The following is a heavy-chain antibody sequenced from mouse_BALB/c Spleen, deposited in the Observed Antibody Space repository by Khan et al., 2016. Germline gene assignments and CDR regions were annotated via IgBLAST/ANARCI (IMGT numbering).Heavy chain of an antibody. CDR3: TRNGLPHWYFDV. CDR1: GFAFSRYD. V-gene: IGHV5-12-1*01. CDR2: ISSGGDFT. D-gene: IGHD2-4*01. J-gene: IGHJ1*01. Sequence: EVELVESGRGLVKPGGSLKLSCAASGFAFSRYDMSWVRQTPEKRLEWVAFISSGGDFTYYPDTVNGRFTISRDNTNNTLYLQMSSLRSDDTAIFYCTRNGLPHWYFDVWGEGTTVTVSS.